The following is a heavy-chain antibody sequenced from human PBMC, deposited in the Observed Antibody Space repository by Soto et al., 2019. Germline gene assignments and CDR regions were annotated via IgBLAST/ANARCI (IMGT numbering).Heavy chain of an antibody. CDR3: ARCRVLLWFGEFTGGMDV. J-gene: IGHJ6*02. D-gene: IGHD3-10*01. CDR1: GFTFSSYS. Sequence: GSLRLSCAASGFTFSSYSMNWVRQAPGKGLEWVSYISSSSSTIYYADSVKGRFTISRDNAKNSLYLQMNSLRDEDTAVYYCARCRVLLWFGEFTGGMDVWGQGTTVTVSS. V-gene: IGHV3-48*02. CDR2: ISSSSSTI.